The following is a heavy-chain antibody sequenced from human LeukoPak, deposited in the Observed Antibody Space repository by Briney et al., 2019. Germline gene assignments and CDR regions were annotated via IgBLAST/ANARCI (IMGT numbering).Heavy chain of an antibody. D-gene: IGHD1-1*01. V-gene: IGHV3-30*03. J-gene: IGHJ3*02. Sequence: GRSLRLSCAASGFTFSSYGMHWVRQAPGKGLEWVAVISYDGSNKYYADSVKGRFTISRDNSKNTLYLQMNSLRAEDTAVYYCAACSDLTLTGAACALDIWGQGTMVTVSP. CDR3: AACSDLTLTGAACALDI. CDR1: GFTFSSYG. CDR2: ISYDGSNK.